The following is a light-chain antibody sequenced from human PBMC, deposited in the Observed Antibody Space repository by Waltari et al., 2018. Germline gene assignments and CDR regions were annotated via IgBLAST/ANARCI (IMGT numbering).Light chain of an antibody. CDR1: QSVSGN. CDR3: QQYGNWPWT. V-gene: IGKV3-15*01. Sequence: EIVMTQSPATLSVSPGERATLSCRASQSVSGNLAWYQQKPGQAPRLLIYGASTGATGIPARFSGSGSGTEFTLTISILQSEDSAFYYCQQYGNWPWTFGQGTKVEIK. CDR2: GAS. J-gene: IGKJ1*01.